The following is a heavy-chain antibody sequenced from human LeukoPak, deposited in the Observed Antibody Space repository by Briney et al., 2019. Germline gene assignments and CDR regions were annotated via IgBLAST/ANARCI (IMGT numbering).Heavy chain of an antibody. CDR1: GGSISSHY. D-gene: IGHD1-1*01. V-gene: IGHV4-59*11. Sequence: SETLSLTCTVSGGSISSHYWRWIRQAPGKGLEWIGYIYYSGSTYYNPSLRSRVTISVDTSKNLFSLKLSSVTAADTAVYYCARVQRPLDGADYWGQGTLVTDSP. CDR2: IYYSGST. J-gene: IGHJ4*02. CDR3: ARVQRPLDGADY.